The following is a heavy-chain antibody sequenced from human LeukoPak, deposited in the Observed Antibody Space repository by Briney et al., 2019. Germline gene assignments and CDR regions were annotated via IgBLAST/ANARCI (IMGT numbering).Heavy chain of an antibody. Sequence: GASVKVSCKASGYTFTSYGISWVRQAPGQGLEWMGWISAYNGNTNYAQKLQGRVTMTTDTSTSTAYMELRSLRSDDTAVYYCARDGYYDYWSGYSGYYMDVWRKGTTVTVSS. V-gene: IGHV1-18*01. J-gene: IGHJ6*03. D-gene: IGHD3-3*01. CDR3: ARDGYYDYWSGYSGYYMDV. CDR1: GYTFTSYG. CDR2: ISAYNGNT.